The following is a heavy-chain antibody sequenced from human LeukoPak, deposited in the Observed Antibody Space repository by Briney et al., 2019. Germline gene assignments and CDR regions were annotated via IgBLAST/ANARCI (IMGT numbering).Heavy chain of an antibody. CDR1: GGPISSYY. CDR3: ARDRYGGNSPFDY. V-gene: IGHV4-59*01. D-gene: IGHD4-23*01. CDR2: IYYSGST. Sequence: PSETLSLTCTVSGGPISSYYWGWIRQPPGKGLEWIGYIYYSGSTNYNPSLKSRVTISVDTSKNQFSLKLSSVTAADTAVYYCARDRYGGNSPFDYWGQGTLVTVSS. J-gene: IGHJ4*02.